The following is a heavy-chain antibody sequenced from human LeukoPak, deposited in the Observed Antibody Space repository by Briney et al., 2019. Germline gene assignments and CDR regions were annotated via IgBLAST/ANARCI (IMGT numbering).Heavy chain of an antibody. CDR3: ARDLWVSGSYFDY. D-gene: IGHD1-26*01. J-gene: IGHJ4*02. V-gene: IGHV3-7*01. CDR1: GFTFSSYW. Sequence: PGGFLRLSCAASGFTFSSYWMSWVRQAPGKELEWVANIKQDGSEKYYVDSVKGRFTISRDNAKNSLYLQMNSLRAEDTAVYYCARDLWVSGSYFDYWGQGTLVTVSS. CDR2: IKQDGSEK.